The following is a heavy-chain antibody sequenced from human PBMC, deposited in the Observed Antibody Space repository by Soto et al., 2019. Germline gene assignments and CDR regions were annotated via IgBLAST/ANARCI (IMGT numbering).Heavy chain of an antibody. CDR3: ASHGYYYYYGMDV. Sequence: EVQLVESGGGLVKPGGSLRLSCAASGFTFSSYSMNWVRQAPGKGLEWVSSISSSSSYIYYADSVKGRFTISRDNAKNSLYLQMNSPRAEDTAVYYCASHGYYYYYGMDVWGQGTTVTVSS. CDR1: GFTFSSYS. V-gene: IGHV3-21*01. CDR2: ISSSSSYI. J-gene: IGHJ6*02.